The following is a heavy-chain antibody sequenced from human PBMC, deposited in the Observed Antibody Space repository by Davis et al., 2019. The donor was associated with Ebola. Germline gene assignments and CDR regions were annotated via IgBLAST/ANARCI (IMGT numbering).Heavy chain of an antibody. V-gene: IGHV4-4*07. Sequence: SETLSPTCAVFGGSISSHYWSWIRQPPRKGLEWLGHMSPSGSPNYSPSLNSRLTMSVDTSKNQFSLKLTSVTAADTAVYYCARVGSVDSSWESDYWGQGTLVTVSS. CDR2: MSPSGSP. J-gene: IGHJ4*02. CDR1: GGSISSHY. D-gene: IGHD6-13*01. CDR3: ARVGSVDSSWESDY.